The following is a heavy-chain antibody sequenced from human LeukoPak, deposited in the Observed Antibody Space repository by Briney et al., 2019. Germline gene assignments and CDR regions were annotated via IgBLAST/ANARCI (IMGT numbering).Heavy chain of an antibody. CDR2: IYSGGST. CDR1: GFTVSSNY. CDR3: AREILADIAAAGPPH. Sequence: PGGSLRLSCAASGFTVSSNYMSWVRQAPGKGLEWVSVIYSGGSTYYADSVKGRFTISRDNSKNTLYLQMNSLRAADTAVYYCAREILADIAAAGPPHWGQGTLVTVSS. V-gene: IGHV3-66*01. J-gene: IGHJ1*01. D-gene: IGHD6-13*01.